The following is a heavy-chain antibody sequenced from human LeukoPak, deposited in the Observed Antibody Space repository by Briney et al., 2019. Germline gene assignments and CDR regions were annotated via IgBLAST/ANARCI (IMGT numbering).Heavy chain of an antibody. Sequence: GGSLRLSCAASGFTFRSHCMRWVRQAPGKGLVWVSRINSDGSSTNYAESVKGRFTISRDNANNILFLQINSLRAEDTAASDCARGPEASGIYRPVDYWGQGTLVTVSS. CDR1: GFTFRSHC. J-gene: IGHJ4*02. V-gene: IGHV3-74*01. D-gene: IGHD3-10*01. CDR2: INSDGSST. CDR3: ARGPEASGIYRPVDY.